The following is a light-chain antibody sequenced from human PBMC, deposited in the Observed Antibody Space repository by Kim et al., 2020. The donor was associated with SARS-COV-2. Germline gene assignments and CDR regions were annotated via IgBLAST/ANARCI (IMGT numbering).Light chain of an antibody. Sequence: PGERVTPSCRASRSVSGTFLAWYQQKPGQAPSLLIYGASSRATGIPDRFSGGGSGTDFTLTISRLEPEDFAVYYCQQYGSSLITFGGGTKVDIK. CDR1: RSVSGTF. J-gene: IGKJ4*01. CDR3: QQYGSSLIT. V-gene: IGKV3-20*01. CDR2: GAS.